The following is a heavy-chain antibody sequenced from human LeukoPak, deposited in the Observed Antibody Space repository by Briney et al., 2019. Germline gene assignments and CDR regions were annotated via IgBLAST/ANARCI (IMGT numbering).Heavy chain of an antibody. V-gene: IGHV3-48*04. CDR2: ISSSSSSI. CDR1: GFTFSSYS. CDR3: ARGDYYYYYYMDV. J-gene: IGHJ6*03. Sequence: GGSLGLSCAVSGFTFSSYSMNWVRQAPGKGLEWVSYISSSSSSIYYPDSVKGRFTVSRDNGKNSLYLQMNSLRAEDTAVYYCARGDYYYYYYMDVWGKGTTVSVSS.